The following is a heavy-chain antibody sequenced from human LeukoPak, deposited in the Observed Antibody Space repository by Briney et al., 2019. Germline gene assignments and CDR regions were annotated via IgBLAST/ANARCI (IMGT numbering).Heavy chain of an antibody. J-gene: IGHJ4*02. V-gene: IGHV3-48*01. CDR2: ITSSGDTI. Sequence: GGSLRLSCTTSVFPFSTYSMNCVRQAPGKGLERVSYITSSGDTIYYADSVKGRFTISRDNAKNSVYLQMNSLRAEDTAVYYCASFPWELRPTWGQGTLVSVSS. D-gene: IGHD1-26*01. CDR3: ASFPWELRPT. CDR1: VFPFSTYS.